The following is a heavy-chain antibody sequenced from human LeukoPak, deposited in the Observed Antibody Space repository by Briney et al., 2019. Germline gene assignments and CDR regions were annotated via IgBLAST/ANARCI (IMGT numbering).Heavy chain of an antibody. CDR1: GFSVTSYV. Sequence: PGGSLRLSCAVSGFSVTSYVMHWVRQAPGEGLVWVSRINNDGSDISYADSVNGRSTISRDNAKNTLYLQMNSLRVDDTAVYYCVRDTNFKIDYWGQGTLVTVSS. CDR2: INNDGSDI. CDR3: VRDTNFKIDY. V-gene: IGHV3-74*01. J-gene: IGHJ4*02. D-gene: IGHD2-2*01.